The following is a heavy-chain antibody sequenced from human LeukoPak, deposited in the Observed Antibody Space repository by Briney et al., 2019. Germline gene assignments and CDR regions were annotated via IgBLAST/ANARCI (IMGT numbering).Heavy chain of an antibody. CDR3: ARFKVGRNATQKNAFDI. V-gene: IGHV3-30*01. J-gene: IGHJ3*02. Sequence: PGGSLRLSCAASGFTFSNYAMHWARQAPGEGREWVAVISFDSTKEYYGRSVKGRFIVARDNPKATLHLQMHSLRPDDTAVYYCARFKVGRNATQKNAFDIWGRGTVVTVSS. CDR2: ISFDSTKE. D-gene: IGHD1-26*01. CDR1: GFTFSNYA.